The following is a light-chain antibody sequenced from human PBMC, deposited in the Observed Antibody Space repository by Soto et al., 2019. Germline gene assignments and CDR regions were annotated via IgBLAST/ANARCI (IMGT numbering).Light chain of an antibody. V-gene: IGKV3-20*01. J-gene: IGKJ1*01. Sequence: EIVLTQSPGTLSLSPGERATLSCRASQSVSSSYLAWYQQKPGQAPRLLIYGASSRATGIPDRFSGSGPGTDFTLSISRLEPEDFAVYYCQQYSSLWTFGQGTKVDI. CDR1: QSVSSSY. CDR2: GAS. CDR3: QQYSSLWT.